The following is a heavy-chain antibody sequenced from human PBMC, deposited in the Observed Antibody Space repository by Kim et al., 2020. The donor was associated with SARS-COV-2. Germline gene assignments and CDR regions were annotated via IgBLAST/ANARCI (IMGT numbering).Heavy chain of an antibody. V-gene: IGHV3-9*01. Sequence: GGSLRLSCAASGFTFDDYAMHWVRQAPGKGLDWVSGISWNSGSIGYADSVKGRFTISRDNAKNSLYLQMNSLRAEDTALYYCAKDIGYGSGSPDYWGQGTLVTVSS. D-gene: IGHD3-10*01. J-gene: IGHJ4*02. CDR1: GFTFDDYA. CDR3: AKDIGYGSGSPDY. CDR2: ISWNSGSI.